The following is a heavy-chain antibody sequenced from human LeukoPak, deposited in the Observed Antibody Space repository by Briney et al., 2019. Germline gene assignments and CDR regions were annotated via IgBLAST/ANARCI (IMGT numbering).Heavy chain of an antibody. D-gene: IGHD6-13*01. CDR3: ARYQRAAAGTNWFDP. J-gene: IGHJ5*02. CDR1: GGSISSYY. V-gene: IGHV4-59*01. Sequence: SETLSLTCIVSGGSISSYYWSWIRQPPGKGLEWIGYIYYSGSTDYNPSLKSRVAISVDTSKNQFSLKLSSVTAADTAVYYCARYQRAAAGTNWFDPWGQGTLVTVSS. CDR2: IYYSGST.